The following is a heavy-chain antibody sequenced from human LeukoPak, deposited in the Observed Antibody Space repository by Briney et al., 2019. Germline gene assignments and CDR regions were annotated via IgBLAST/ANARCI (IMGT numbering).Heavy chain of an antibody. CDR3: ARLTYSYGETWDY. Sequence: SETLSLTCTVSGGSISSSSYYWGWIRQPPGKGLEWIGSIYYSGSTYYNPSLKSRVTISVGTSKNQFSLKLSSVTAADTAVYYCARLTYSYGETWDYWGQGTLVTVSS. CDR2: IYYSGST. CDR1: GGSISSSSYY. V-gene: IGHV4-39*01. J-gene: IGHJ4*02. D-gene: IGHD5-18*01.